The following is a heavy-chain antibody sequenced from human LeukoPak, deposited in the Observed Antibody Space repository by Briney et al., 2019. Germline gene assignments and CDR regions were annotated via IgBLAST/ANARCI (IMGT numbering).Heavy chain of an antibody. J-gene: IGHJ4*02. V-gene: IGHV1-8*01. CDR2: MNPNSGNT. D-gene: IGHD6-13*01. CDR1: GYTFTSYD. Sequence: ASVKVSCKASGYTFTSYDINWVRQATGQGLEWMGWMNPNSGNTGYAQKFQGRVTMTRNTSISTAYMELSSLRSEDTAVYYCASLYSSSFYEIFDYWGQGTLVTVSS. CDR3: ASLYSSSFYEIFDY.